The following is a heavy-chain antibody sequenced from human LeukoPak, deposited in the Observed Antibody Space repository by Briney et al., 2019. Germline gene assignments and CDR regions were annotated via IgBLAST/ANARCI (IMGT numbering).Heavy chain of an antibody. J-gene: IGHJ6*02. V-gene: IGHV4-34*01. Sequence: PSETLSLTCAVYGGSFSGYYWSWIRQPPGKGLEWIGEINHSGSTNYNPSLKSRVTISVDTSKNQFSLKLSSVTAADTAVYYCARVYSSGWPNYYYYGMEVWGQGTTVTVSS. CDR1: GGSFSGYY. CDR3: ARVYSSGWPNYYYYGMEV. CDR2: INHSGST. D-gene: IGHD6-19*01.